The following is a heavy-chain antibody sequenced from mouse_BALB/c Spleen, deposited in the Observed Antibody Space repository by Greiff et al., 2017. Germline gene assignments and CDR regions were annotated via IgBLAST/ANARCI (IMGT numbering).Heavy chain of an antibody. CDR3: ARDYYGSSCAY. CDR2: ISYSGST. CDR1: GYSITSDYA. J-gene: IGHJ3*01. D-gene: IGHD1-1*01. V-gene: IGHV3-2*02. Sequence: EVKLMESGPGLVKPSQSLSLTCTVTGYSITSDYAWNWIRQFPGNKLEWMGYISYSGSTSYNPSLKSRISITRDTSKNQFFLQLNSVTTEDTATYYCARDYYGSSCAYWGQGTLVTVSA.